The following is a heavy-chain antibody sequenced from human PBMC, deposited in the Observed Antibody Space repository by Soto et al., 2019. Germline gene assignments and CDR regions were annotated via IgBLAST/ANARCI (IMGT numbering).Heavy chain of an antibody. CDR3: ARGDGGSGGDSRFDF. Sequence: QVQLVQSGAEVQKPGSSVKVSCKVSGGTFSSYTFTWVRQAPGQGPEWVGRIIPMIGVANYAQKFKGRVTITADKSTSTASMELSSLRADDTAVYYCARGDGGSGGDSRFDFWGQGTLVTVSS. V-gene: IGHV1-69*02. CDR1: GGTFSSYT. J-gene: IGHJ4*02. CDR2: IIPMIGVA. D-gene: IGHD3-10*01.